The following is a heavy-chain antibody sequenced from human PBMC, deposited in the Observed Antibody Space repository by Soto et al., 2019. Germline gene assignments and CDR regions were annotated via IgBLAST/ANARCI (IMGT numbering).Heavy chain of an antibody. CDR3: ARLSLGRYYFDY. J-gene: IGHJ4*02. CDR1: GGSISSGDYY. Sequence: SETLSLTCTVSGGSISSGDYYWSWIRQPPGKGLEWIGYIDYSGSTYYNPSLKSRVTISVDTSKNQFPLKLSSVTAADTAVYYCARLSLGRYYFDYWGQGTLVTVSS. D-gene: IGHD3-10*01. CDR2: IDYSGST. V-gene: IGHV4-30-4*01.